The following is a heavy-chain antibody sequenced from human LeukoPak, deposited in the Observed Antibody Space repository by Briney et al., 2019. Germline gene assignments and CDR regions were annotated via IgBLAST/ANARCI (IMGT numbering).Heavy chain of an antibody. D-gene: IGHD2-15*01. Sequence: GASVKVSCKASGYTFINYGVTWVRQAPGKGLEWLGWINTFTGNTNYAQNFQGRVTMTADTSTSTAYMDLKSLRSDDTAVYYCARAHCSGGSCSLNYYYFYTDVWGKGTTVTVSS. CDR3: ARAHCSGGSCSLNYYYFYTDV. CDR1: GYTFINYG. J-gene: IGHJ6*03. V-gene: IGHV1-18*01. CDR2: INTFTGNT.